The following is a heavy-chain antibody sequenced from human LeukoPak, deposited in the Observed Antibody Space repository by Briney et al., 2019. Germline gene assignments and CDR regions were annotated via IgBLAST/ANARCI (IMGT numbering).Heavy chain of an antibody. J-gene: IGHJ4*02. CDR3: ARVEAVAKDFYSFDY. Sequence: ASVTVSCKASGGTFSSYAIRWVRQAPGQGLEWMGRIIPILGIANYAQKFQGRVTITADKSTSTAYMELSSLRSEDTAVYYCARVEAVAKDFYSFDYWGQGTLVTVSS. V-gene: IGHV1-69*04. CDR2: IIPILGIA. CDR1: GGTFSSYA. D-gene: IGHD6-19*01.